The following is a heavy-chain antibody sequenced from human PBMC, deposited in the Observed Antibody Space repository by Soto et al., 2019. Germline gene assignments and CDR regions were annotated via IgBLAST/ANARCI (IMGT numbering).Heavy chain of an antibody. CDR3: ARGKGRRQLALYYYYGMDV. J-gene: IGHJ6*02. Sequence: PSETLSLTCTVSGGSITSSEYYWAWIRQPPGKGLQFVGTIYYSGSSYSNPSLKSRVTISVDASKSQFSLRLNSVTAADTAVYYCARGKGRRQLALYYYYGMDVWGQGTTVTVS. V-gene: IGHV4-39*07. D-gene: IGHD6-6*01. CDR1: GGSITSSEYY. CDR2: IYYSGSS.